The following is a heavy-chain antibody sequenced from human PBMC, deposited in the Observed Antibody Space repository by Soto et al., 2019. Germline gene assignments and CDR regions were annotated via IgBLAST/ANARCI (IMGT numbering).Heavy chain of an antibody. V-gene: IGHV3-23*01. J-gene: IGHJ2*01. D-gene: IGHD4-17*01. Sequence: GPLALSCAASGFTFGAFAMAWVRQRPGNGLEWVSSLSGGGGSTYYNNSVRGRFTISRDNSNSTLFLQMNKLRAEDTAVYFCAKTQRATTVVTRYWYFDLWGRGTLVTVSS. CDR1: GFTFGAFA. CDR3: AKTQRATTVVTRYWYFDL. CDR2: LSGGGGST.